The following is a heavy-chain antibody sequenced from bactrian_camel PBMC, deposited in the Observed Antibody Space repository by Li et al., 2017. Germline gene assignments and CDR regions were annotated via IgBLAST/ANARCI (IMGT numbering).Heavy chain of an antibody. CDR2: IYTDGGVT. Sequence: HVQLVESGGDLVQPGGSLTIACKTSGIILSRNYISWVRQAPGKELEWLSSIYTDGGVTDYEDSVKGRFTMSRDSAKNTVYLRLDSLKFEDTARYYCATGPGDTWYPEWRYWGQGTQVTVSS. D-gene: IGHD6*01. CDR3: ATGPGDTWYPEWRY. J-gene: IGHJ4*01. CDR1: GIILSRNY. V-gene: IGHV3-2*01.